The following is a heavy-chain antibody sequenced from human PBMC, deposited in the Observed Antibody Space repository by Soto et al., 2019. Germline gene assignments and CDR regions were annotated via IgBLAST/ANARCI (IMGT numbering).Heavy chain of an antibody. CDR1: GGSFSGYY. J-gene: IGHJ5*02. CDR2: INHSGST. D-gene: IGHD3-3*01. V-gene: IGHV4-34*01. Sequence: SETLSLTCAVYGGSFSGYYWSWIRQPPGKGLEWIGEINHSGSTNYNPSLKSRVTISVDTSKNQFSLKLSSVTAADTAVYYCARWDTIFGVVVPWGQGTLVTVSS. CDR3: ARWDTIFGVVVP.